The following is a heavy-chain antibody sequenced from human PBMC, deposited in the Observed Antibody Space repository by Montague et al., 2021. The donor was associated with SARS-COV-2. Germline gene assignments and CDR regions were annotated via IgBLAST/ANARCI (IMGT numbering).Heavy chain of an antibody. Sequence: SETLSLTCVVSGDSISTDNWWTWVRLLPGKGLEWVGEIYHTGSTKYKPSLKSRVSMSVDKSWNQFSLRLTSVTAADTAFYYCVRHPHYDGLNGPPDFWDQGTLVTVSS. J-gene: IGHJ4*02. CDR3: VRHPHYDGLNGPPDF. D-gene: IGHD3-9*01. CDR2: IYHTGST. V-gene: IGHV4-4*02. CDR1: GDSISTDNW.